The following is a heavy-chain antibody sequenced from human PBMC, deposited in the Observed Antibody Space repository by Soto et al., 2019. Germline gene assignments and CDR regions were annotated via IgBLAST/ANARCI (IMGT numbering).Heavy chain of an antibody. D-gene: IGHD6-6*01. J-gene: IGHJ4*02. CDR1: GFTFSNYA. Sequence: PGGSLRLSCAASGFTFSNYAMHWVRQAPGEGPEWVAVISKDGSNKYYKDSVKGRFTISRDNSKNTLHLQMDSLRGEDTAVYPCANESRPQGGFDHWGQGTLVTVSS. CDR3: ANESRPQGGFDH. CDR2: ISKDGSNK. V-gene: IGHV3-30*18.